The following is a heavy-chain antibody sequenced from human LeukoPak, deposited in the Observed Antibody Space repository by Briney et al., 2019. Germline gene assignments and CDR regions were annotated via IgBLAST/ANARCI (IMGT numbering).Heavy chain of an antibody. V-gene: IGHV1-18*01. CDR2: ICAYNGDT. CDR3: ARGEDGVYSFDV. D-gene: IGHD2-8*01. Sequence: ASVKVSCKASRYTFTSYVISWVRQAPGQGGEWMAWICAYNGDTNYAQKLQGRVTMTTDTSTSTAYMELRSLRPDGTARYYSARGEDGVYSFDVGGEGTMVTVS. CDR1: RYTFTSYV. J-gene: IGHJ3*01.